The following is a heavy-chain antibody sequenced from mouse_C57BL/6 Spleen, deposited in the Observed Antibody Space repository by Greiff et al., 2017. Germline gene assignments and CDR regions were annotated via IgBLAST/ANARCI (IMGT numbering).Heavy chain of an antibody. CDR1: GYAFRSSW. Sequence: QVQLQQSGPELVKPGASVKISCKASGYAFRSSWMNWVKQRPGKGLEWIGRLYPGDGDTNYNGKFKGKATLTADKSAGTAYMQLSSLTSEDSAVYICARLGSTYGEFAYGGQGTLVTVAA. V-gene: IGHV1-82*01. CDR2: LYPGDGDT. D-gene: IGHD1-1*01. J-gene: IGHJ3*01. CDR3: ARLGSTYGEFAY.